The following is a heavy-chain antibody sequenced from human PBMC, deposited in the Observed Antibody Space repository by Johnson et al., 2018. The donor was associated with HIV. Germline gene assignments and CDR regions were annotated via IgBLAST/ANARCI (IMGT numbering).Heavy chain of an antibody. D-gene: IGHD1-26*01. Sequence: EVQLVESGGGVVQPGGSLRLSCAASGFTFDDYGMSWVRQAPGKGLEWVSGINWNGGSTGYADSVKGRFTISRDNAKNSLYLQMNSLRAEDTALYYCARDRTGGSYPRAFDIWGQGTMVTVSS. CDR3: ARDRTGGSYPRAFDI. CDR2: INWNGGST. J-gene: IGHJ3*02. CDR1: GFTFDDYG. V-gene: IGHV3-20*04.